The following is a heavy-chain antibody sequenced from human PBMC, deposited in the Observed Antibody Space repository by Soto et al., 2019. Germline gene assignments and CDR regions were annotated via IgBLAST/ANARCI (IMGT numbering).Heavy chain of an antibody. CDR1: GGTFSSYT. CDR3: ARGLQLPPLNYFDY. D-gene: IGHD6-13*01. CDR2: IIPILGIA. V-gene: IGHV1-69*02. Sequence: QVQLVQSGAEVKKPGSSAKVSCKASGGTFSSYTISWVQQAPGQGLEWMGRIIPILGIANYAQKFQGRVTITADKSTSTAYMELSSLRSEDTAVYYCARGLQLPPLNYFDYWGQGTLVTVSS. J-gene: IGHJ4*02.